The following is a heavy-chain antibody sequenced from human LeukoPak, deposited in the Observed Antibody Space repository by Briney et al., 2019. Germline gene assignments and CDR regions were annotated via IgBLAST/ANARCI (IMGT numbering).Heavy chain of an antibody. J-gene: IGHJ4*02. V-gene: IGHV3-74*01. CDR2: VHPRGSET. CDR1: GFTFSSYW. D-gene: IGHD6-19*01. Sequence: GGSLRLSCAASGFTFSSYWMHWVRQAPGKGLVWVSRVHPRGSETSYADSMKGRFTISRDNAKDALHLQMDNLRAEDTAVYYCARARWSSTGWFLGYWGQGTLVTVSS. CDR3: ARARWSSTGWFLGY.